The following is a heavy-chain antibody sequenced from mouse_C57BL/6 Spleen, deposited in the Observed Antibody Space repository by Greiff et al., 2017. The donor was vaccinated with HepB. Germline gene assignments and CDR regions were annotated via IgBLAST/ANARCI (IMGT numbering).Heavy chain of an antibody. Sequence: QVQLQQPGAELVRPGTSVKLSCKASGYTFTSYWMHWVKQRPGQGLEWIGVIDPSDSYTNYNQKFKGKATLTVDTSSSTAYMQLSSLTSEDSAVYYCAREEDDGYHRMDYWGQGTSVTVSS. D-gene: IGHD2-3*01. V-gene: IGHV1-59*01. J-gene: IGHJ4*01. CDR1: GYTFTSYW. CDR3: AREEDDGYHRMDY. CDR2: IDPSDSYT.